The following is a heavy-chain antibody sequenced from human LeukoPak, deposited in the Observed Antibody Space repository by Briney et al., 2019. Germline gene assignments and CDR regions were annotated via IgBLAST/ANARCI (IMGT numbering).Heavy chain of an antibody. CDR1: GGSFSGYY. D-gene: IGHD3-22*01. CDR2: INHSGST. J-gene: IGHJ4*02. Sequence: SGTLSLTCAVYGGSFSGYYWSWIRQPPGKGLEWIGEINHSGSTNYNPSLKSRVTISVDTSKNQFSLKLSSVTAADTAVYYCASVADYYDSSGYRRVYFDYWGQGTLVTVSS. CDR3: ASVADYYDSSGYRRVYFDY. V-gene: IGHV4-34*01.